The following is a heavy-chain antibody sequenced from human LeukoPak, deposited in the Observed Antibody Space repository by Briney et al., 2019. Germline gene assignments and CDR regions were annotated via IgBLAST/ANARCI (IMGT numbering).Heavy chain of an antibody. CDR1: GGSISSSSYY. Sequence: SETLSLTCTVSGGSISSSSYYWGWIRQPPGKGLEWIGSIYYSGSTYCNPSLKSRVTISVDTSENQFSLKLSSVTAADTAVYYCASRSTSVMITFGGVIGFDYWGQGTLVTVSS. CDR3: ASRSTSVMITFGGVIGFDY. J-gene: IGHJ4*02. D-gene: IGHD3-16*02. CDR2: IYYSGST. V-gene: IGHV4-39*01.